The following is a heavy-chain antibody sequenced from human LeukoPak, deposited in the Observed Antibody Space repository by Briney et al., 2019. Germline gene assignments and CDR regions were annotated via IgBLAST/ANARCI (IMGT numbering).Heavy chain of an antibody. CDR2: IRYDGSNK. CDR1: GFTLSSYG. V-gene: IGHV3-30*02. Sequence: PGGSLRLSCVASGFTLSSYGMHWVRQAPGKGLEWVAFIRYDGSNKYYADSVKGRFTISRDNSKNTLYLQMNSLRAEDTAVYYCAKDLNYGDLLDYWGQGTLVTVSS. J-gene: IGHJ4*02. CDR3: AKDLNYGDLLDY. D-gene: IGHD4-17*01.